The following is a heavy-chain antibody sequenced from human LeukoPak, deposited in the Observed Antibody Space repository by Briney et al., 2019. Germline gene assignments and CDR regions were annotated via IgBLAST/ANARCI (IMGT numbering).Heavy chain of an antibody. J-gene: IGHJ4*02. CDR3: GRGGLRTTVTTY. Sequence: ETLSLTCTVSGDSISGYYWSWIRQPPGKGLERVANIKQDGSEKYYVDSVKGRFTISRDNAKNSLYLQMISLRAEDTAVYYCGRGGLRTTVTTYWGQGTLVTVSS. D-gene: IGHD4-17*01. CDR1: GDSISGYY. CDR2: IKQDGSEK. V-gene: IGHV3-7*03.